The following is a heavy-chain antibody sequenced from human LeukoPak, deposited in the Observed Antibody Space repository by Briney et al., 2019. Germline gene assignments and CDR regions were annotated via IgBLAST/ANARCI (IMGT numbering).Heavy chain of an antibody. V-gene: IGHV3-23*01. CDR2: ISGSGGST. D-gene: IGHD3-10*01. CDR3: AKDSRRPYYYGSGSYLGSDSGDY. CDR1: GFTFSSYA. Sequence: GGSLRLSCAASGFTFSSYAMSWVRQAPGKGLEWVSAISGSGGSTYYADSVKGRFTISRDNSKNTLYLQMNSLRAEDTAVYYCAKDSRRPYYYGSGSYLGSDSGDYWGQETLVTVSS. J-gene: IGHJ4*02.